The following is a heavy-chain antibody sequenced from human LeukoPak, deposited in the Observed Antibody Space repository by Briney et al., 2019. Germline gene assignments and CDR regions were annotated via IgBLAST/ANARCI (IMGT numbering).Heavy chain of an antibody. V-gene: IGHV4-34*01. CDR1: GGSFSGYY. CDR3: AIGLFGSPLRYSYPMDV. D-gene: IGHD3-3*01. Sequence: PSETLSLTCAAYGGSFSGYYWSWIRQPPGKGLEWIGEINHSGSTNYSPSLKSRVTISVDTSKNQFSLKLSSVTAADTAVYYCAIGLFGSPLRYSYPMDVWGKGTTVTVSS. CDR2: INHSGST. J-gene: IGHJ6*03.